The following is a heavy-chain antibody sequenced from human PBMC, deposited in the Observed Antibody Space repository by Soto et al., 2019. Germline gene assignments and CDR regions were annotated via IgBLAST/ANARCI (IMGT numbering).Heavy chain of an antibody. Sequence: SETLSLTCTVSGGSISSNSYYWGWIRQPPGKGLEWIGSIYYSGSTYYNPSLKSRVTISVDTSKNQFSLKLSSVTAADTAVYYCARGRGIAVAATGYWGQGTLVTASS. CDR2: IYYSGST. CDR3: ARGRGIAVAATGY. D-gene: IGHD6-19*01. CDR1: GGSISSNSYY. J-gene: IGHJ4*02. V-gene: IGHV4-39*01.